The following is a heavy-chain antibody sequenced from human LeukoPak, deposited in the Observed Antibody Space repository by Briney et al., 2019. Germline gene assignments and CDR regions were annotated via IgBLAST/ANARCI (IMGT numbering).Heavy chain of an antibody. CDR2: INPSGGST. Sequence: ASVKVSCKASGYTFTSYYMHWVRQAPGQGLEWMGIINPSGGSTGYAQKFQGRVAMTRDTSTSTVYMELSSLRSEDTAVYYCARGRIAAAGRDAFDIWGQGTMVTVSS. J-gene: IGHJ3*02. CDR1: GYTFTSYY. D-gene: IGHD6-13*01. CDR3: ARGRIAAAGRDAFDI. V-gene: IGHV1-46*03.